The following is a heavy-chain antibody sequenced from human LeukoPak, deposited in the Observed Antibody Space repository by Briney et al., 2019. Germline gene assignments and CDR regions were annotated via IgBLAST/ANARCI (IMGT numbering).Heavy chain of an antibody. J-gene: IGHJ5*02. CDR2: IIPIFGTA. CDR3: ARVGDYYDTSGYYRS. CDR1: GGTFSSYA. V-gene: IGHV1-69*05. Sequence: SVNVSFKASGGTFSSYAISWVRQAPGQGLEWMGGIIPIFGTANYAQKFQGRVTITTDEATSTAYMELSSLRSEDTAVYYCARVGDYYDTSGYYRSWGQGTLVTVSS. D-gene: IGHD3-22*01.